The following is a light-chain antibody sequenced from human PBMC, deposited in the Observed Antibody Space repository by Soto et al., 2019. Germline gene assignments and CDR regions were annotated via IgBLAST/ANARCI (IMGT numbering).Light chain of an antibody. CDR1: SSDVGGYDY. Sequence: QSALTQPPSASGSPGQSVTISCTGTSSDVGGYDYVSWYQQHPGKAPKLMIYEVTKRASGVPDRFSGSKSGNTASLTVSGLQAEDEADYYCSSYAGSNTDVVFGGGTKRTVL. CDR2: EVT. V-gene: IGLV2-8*01. J-gene: IGLJ2*01. CDR3: SSYAGSNTDVV.